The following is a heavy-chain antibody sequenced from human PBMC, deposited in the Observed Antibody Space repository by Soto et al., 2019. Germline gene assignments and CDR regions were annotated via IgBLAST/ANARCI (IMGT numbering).Heavy chain of an antibody. J-gene: IGHJ3*02. D-gene: IGHD6-13*01. CDR1: GYHITSHW. CDR3: ARRYSSSWYLLGFDAFDI. V-gene: IGHV5-51*01. Sequence: GQPLNVSCKGSGYHITSHWICWVRPEPGKGREWMGIIYPGDSDTRYSPSFQGQVTISVDKSISTAYLQWSSLKASDTAMSYCARRYSSSWYLLGFDAFDIWGQGTMATVS. CDR2: IYPGDSDT.